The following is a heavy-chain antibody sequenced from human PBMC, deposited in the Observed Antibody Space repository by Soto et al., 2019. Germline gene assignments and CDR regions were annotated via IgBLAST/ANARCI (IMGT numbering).Heavy chain of an antibody. D-gene: IGHD5-18*01. J-gene: IGHJ6*02. CDR1: GGTFSSYA. V-gene: IGHV1-69*06. Sequence: SVKVSCKASGGTFSSYAISWVRQAPGQGLEWMGGIIPIFGTANYAQKFQGRVTITADKSTSTAYMELSSLRSEDTAVYYCARDFHVAGGRDGYSDTTDYYGMDVWGQGTTVTVSS. CDR3: ARDFHVAGGRDGYSDTTDYYGMDV. CDR2: IIPIFGTA.